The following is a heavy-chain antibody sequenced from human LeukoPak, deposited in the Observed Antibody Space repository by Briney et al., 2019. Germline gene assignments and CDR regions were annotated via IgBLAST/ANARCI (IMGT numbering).Heavy chain of an antibody. Sequence: GSLILSCAASGFTSSSYAMHWVRQAPGKGLERGAVISYDGSNKYYADSVKGRFTISRDNSKKTLYLQMNSLRAEDTAVYYCAKEEETSSWYAFDYWGQGTLVTVS. CDR3: AKEEETSSWYAFDY. D-gene: IGHD6-13*01. J-gene: IGHJ4*02. CDR1: GFTSSSYA. CDR2: ISYDGSNK. V-gene: IGHV3-30-3*01.